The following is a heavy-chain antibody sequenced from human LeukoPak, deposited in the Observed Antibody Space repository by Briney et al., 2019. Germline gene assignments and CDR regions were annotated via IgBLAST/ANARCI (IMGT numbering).Heavy chain of an antibody. V-gene: IGHV1-18*01. D-gene: IGHD2-2*01. CDR2: ISAYNGNT. CDR1: GYTFTSYG. CDR3: ARDGDIVVVPAASRPHY. J-gene: IGHJ4*02. Sequence: ASVKVSCKASGYTFTSYGISWVRQAPGQGLEWMGWISAYNGNTNYAQKLQGRVTMTTDTSTSTAYMELRSLRSDEAAVYYCARDGDIVVVPAASRPHYWGQGTLVTVSS.